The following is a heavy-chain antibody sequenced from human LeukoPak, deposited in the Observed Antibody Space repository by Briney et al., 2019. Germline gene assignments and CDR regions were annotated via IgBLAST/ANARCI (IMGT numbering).Heavy chain of an antibody. J-gene: IGHJ4*02. CDR2: IYYSGST. D-gene: IGHD3-22*01. CDR1: GGSFSGYY. CDR3: ARSDYYDSSRYPYYFDY. V-gene: IGHV4-39*01. Sequence: PLETLSLTCAVYGGSFSGYYWGWIRQPPGKGLEWIGSIYYSGSTYYNPSLKSRVTISVDTSKNQFSLKLSSVTAADTAVYYCARSDYYDSSRYPYYFDYWGQGTLVTVSS.